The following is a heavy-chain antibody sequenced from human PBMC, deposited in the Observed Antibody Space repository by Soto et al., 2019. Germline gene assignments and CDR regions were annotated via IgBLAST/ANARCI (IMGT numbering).Heavy chain of an antibody. V-gene: IGHV4-34*01. J-gene: IGHJ3*02. Sequence: SETLSLTCAVYGGSFSGYYWSWIRQPPGKGLEWIGEINHSGSTNYNPSLKSRVTISVDTSKNQFSLKLSSVTAADTAVYYCARVTTGNTFSVGVAFDIWGQGTMVTV. CDR3: ARVTTGNTFSVGVAFDI. CDR2: INHSGST. CDR1: GGSFSGYY. D-gene: IGHD1-1*01.